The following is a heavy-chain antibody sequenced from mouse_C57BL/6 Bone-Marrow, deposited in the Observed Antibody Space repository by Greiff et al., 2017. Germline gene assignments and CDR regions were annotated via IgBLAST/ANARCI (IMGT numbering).Heavy chain of an antibody. Sequence: QVQLQQSGAELARPGASVKLSCKASGYTFTSYGISWVKQRTGQGLEWIGEIYPRSGNTYYNEKFKGKATLTADTSSSTAYMELRSLTSEDSAVYFCATDYGSLYWYFDVWGTGTTVTVSS. CDR1: GYTFTSYG. CDR3: ATDYGSLYWYFDV. J-gene: IGHJ1*03. CDR2: IYPRSGNT. V-gene: IGHV1-81*01. D-gene: IGHD1-1*01.